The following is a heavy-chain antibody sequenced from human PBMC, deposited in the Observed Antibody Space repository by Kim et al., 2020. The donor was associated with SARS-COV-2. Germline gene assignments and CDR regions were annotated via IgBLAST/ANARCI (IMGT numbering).Heavy chain of an antibody. CDR3: ARAWQQLVFDY. Sequence: TSYAQKFQGRVTMTRDTSTSTVYMELSSLRSEDTAVYYCARAWQQLVFDYWGQGTLVTVSS. J-gene: IGHJ4*02. CDR2: T. V-gene: IGHV1-46*01. D-gene: IGHD6-13*01.